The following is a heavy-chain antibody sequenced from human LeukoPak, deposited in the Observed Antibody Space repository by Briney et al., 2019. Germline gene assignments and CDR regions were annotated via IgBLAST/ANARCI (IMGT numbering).Heavy chain of an antibody. Sequence: WETLSLTCTVSGGSISGYYWSWIRQAPGKGLEWIGFFYYSGSTNYYPSLKSRVTISVDPSKNNFSLKLSSVTAADTAVYYCGRGPGGYSYGYYFDYWGQGTLVTVSS. CDR3: GRGPGGYSYGYYFDY. D-gene: IGHD5-18*01. CDR1: GGSISGYY. J-gene: IGHJ4*02. CDR2: FYYSGST. V-gene: IGHV4-59*01.